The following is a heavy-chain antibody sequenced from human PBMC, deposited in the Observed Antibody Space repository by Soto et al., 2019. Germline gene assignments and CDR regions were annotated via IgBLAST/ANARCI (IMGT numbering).Heavy chain of an antibody. V-gene: IGHV1-8*01. Sequence: ASVKVSYKASGYSFTNNDVSWVRAAIGQGLEWMGWMNPGSGDTGYAQKFQGRVTMTRDISTATAYMELSSLRSDDTATYYCARMATFGSLNWFDPWGQGTLVTVSS. CDR1: GYSFTNND. CDR2: MNPGSGDT. J-gene: IGHJ5*02. CDR3: ARMATFGSLNWFDP. D-gene: IGHD3-16*01.